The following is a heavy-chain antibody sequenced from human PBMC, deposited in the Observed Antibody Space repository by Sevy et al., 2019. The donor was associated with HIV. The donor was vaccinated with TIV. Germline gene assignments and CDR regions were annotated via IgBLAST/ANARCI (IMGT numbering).Heavy chain of an antibody. V-gene: IGHV1-2*02. J-gene: IGHJ4*02. CDR2: INPNSGGT. CDR1: GYTFTGYY. Sequence: ASVKVSCKASGYTFTGYYMHWVRQAPGQGLEWMGWINPNSGGTNYAQKFKGRVTMTRDTSISSAYMELSRLRSDDTAVYYCAREQTNSYYDSSGYYYWGQGTLVTVFS. D-gene: IGHD3-22*01. CDR3: AREQTNSYYDSSGYYY.